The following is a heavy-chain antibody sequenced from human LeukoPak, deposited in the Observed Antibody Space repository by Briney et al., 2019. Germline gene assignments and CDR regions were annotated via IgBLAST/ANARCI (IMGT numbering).Heavy chain of an antibody. D-gene: IGHD3-10*01. V-gene: IGHV4-59*01. CDR2: MYYSGST. CDR3: ARALHYYGSGSYVDAFDI. Sequence: PSETLSLTCTVSGGSMSRYYWSWIRQPPGKGLEWIGYMYYSGSTKYNPSLKSRVTISVDTSKNQFSLKLSSVTAADTAVYYCARALHYYGSGSYVDAFDIWGQGTMVTVSS. J-gene: IGHJ3*02. CDR1: GGSMSRYY.